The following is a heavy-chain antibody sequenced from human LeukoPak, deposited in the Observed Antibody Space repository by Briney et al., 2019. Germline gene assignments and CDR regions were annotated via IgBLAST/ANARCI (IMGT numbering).Heavy chain of an antibody. CDR1: GGSVSGYY. CDR3: ARHAGSSTSWYDY. V-gene: IGHV4-59*08. J-gene: IGHJ4*02. Sequence: SETLSLTCTVSGGSVSGYYWSWLRQPPGKGLEWIGYDRYRGTSNYNPSLKSRLTTSVDTSKNQFSLKLSSVTAADTAIYYCARHAGSSTSWYDYWGQGILVTVSS. CDR2: DRYRGTS. D-gene: IGHD6-13*01.